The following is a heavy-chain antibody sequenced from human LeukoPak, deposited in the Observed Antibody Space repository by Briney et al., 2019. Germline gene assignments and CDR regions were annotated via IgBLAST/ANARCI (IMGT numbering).Heavy chain of an antibody. J-gene: IGHJ4*02. Sequence: GESLKISCKGSGYSFTSYWIGWVRQMPGKGLEWMGIIYPGDSDTRYSPSFQGQVTISADKSISNAYLQWSSLKASDTAMYYCARSRDRGIAARPYDYWGQGTLVTVSS. CDR3: ARSRDRGIAARPYDY. D-gene: IGHD6-6*01. CDR1: GYSFTSYW. V-gene: IGHV5-51*01. CDR2: IYPGDSDT.